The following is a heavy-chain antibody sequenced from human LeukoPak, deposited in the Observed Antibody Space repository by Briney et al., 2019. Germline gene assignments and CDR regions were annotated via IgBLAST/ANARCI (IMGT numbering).Heavy chain of an antibody. CDR2: MNPNSGNT. D-gene: IGHD3-16*01. CDR1: GYTFTSYD. J-gene: IGHJ5*02. V-gene: IGHV1-8*01. CDR3: ATVWVWFDP. Sequence: ASVKVSCKASGYTFTSYDINWVRQATGQGLEWMGWMNPNSGNTGYAQKFQGRVTMTEDTSTDTAYMELSSLRSEDTAVYYCATVWVWFDPWGQGTLVTVSS.